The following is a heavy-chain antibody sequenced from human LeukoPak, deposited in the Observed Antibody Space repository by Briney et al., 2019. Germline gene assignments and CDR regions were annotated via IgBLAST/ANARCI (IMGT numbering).Heavy chain of an antibody. Sequence: SVKVSCKASGGTFSSYAISWVRQAPGQGLEWMGGIIPIFGTANYAQKFQGRVTMTRDMSTSTVYMDLSSLRSEDTAVYYCARGGAFDIWGQGTMVTVSS. CDR1: GGTFSSYA. V-gene: IGHV1-69*05. CDR2: IIPIFGTA. CDR3: ARGGAFDI. J-gene: IGHJ3*02.